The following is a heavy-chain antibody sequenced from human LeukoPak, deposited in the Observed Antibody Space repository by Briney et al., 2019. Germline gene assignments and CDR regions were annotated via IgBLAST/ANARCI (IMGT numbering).Heavy chain of an antibody. D-gene: IGHD6-19*01. CDR3: VRRDSTGWNYFDH. J-gene: IGHJ4*02. CDR1: GGSLNSHY. V-gene: IGHV4-59*08. CDR2: IYYSERT. Sequence: SETLSLTCTVSGGSLNSHYWSWIRQPPGKGLQWIGDIYYSERTNYNPSRRSRVTISVDTSKNQLSLKLTSVLAADTAMYYCVRRDSTGWNYFDHGGQGMLVTVSS.